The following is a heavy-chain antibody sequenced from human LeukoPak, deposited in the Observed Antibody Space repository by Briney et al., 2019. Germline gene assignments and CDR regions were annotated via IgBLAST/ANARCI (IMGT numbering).Heavy chain of an antibody. D-gene: IGHD3-3*01. CDR1: GYTFSNYW. CDR3: AKDLMYYDFWSGSLY. Sequence: GGSLRLSCAGSGYTFSNYWMSWVRQAPGKGLEWVAVISYDGSNKYYADSVKGRFTISRDNSKNTLYLQMNSLRAEDTAVYYCAKDLMYYDFWSGSLYWGQGTLVTVSS. V-gene: IGHV3-30*18. CDR2: ISYDGSNK. J-gene: IGHJ4*02.